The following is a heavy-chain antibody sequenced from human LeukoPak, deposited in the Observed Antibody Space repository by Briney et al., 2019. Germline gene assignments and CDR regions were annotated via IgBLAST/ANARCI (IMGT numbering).Heavy chain of an antibody. D-gene: IGHD3-10*01. CDR2: INAGKGNT. V-gene: IGHV1-3*01. CDR3: ARASITMVRGVINGLGY. J-gene: IGHJ4*02. Sequence: ASVKVSCKASGYTFTSYAMHWVRQAPGQRLEWMGWINAGKGNTKYSQKFQGRVTITRDTSASTAYMELSSLRSEDTAVYYCARASITMVRGVINGLGYWGQGTLVTVSS. CDR1: GYTFTSYA.